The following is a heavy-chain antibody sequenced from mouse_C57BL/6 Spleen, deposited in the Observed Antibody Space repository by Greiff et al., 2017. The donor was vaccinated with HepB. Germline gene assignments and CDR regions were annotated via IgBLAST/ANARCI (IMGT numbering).Heavy chain of an antibody. V-gene: IGHV1-52*01. Sequence: KESCKASGYTFTSYWMHWVKQRPIQGLEWIGNIDPSDSETHYNQKFKDKATLTVDKSSSTAYMQLSSLTSEDSAVYYCARKTTYSPYAMDYWGQGTSVTVSS. D-gene: IGHD5-5*01. CDR3: ARKTTYSPYAMDY. CDR1: GYTFTSYW. CDR2: IDPSDSET. J-gene: IGHJ4*01.